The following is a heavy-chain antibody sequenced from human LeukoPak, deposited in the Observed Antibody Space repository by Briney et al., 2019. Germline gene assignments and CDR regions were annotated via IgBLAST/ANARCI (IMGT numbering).Heavy chain of an antibody. CDR2: VYYSGRT. Sequence: SETLSLTCSVSGGSISSSTFYWGWIRQPPGEGLEWIGTVYYSGRTNYNPSLEGRVTISVDPSKNQFSLTLRSVTAADTAVYYCATSGWEQLLLQWGQGTLVTVSS. V-gene: IGHV4-39*01. J-gene: IGHJ4*02. CDR3: ATSGWEQLLLQ. D-gene: IGHD2-15*01. CDR1: GGSISSSTFY.